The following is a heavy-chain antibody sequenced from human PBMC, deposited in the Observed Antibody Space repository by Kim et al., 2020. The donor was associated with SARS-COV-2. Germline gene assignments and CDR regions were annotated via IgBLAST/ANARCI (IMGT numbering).Heavy chain of an antibody. CDR1: GFTFSRYG. V-gene: IGHV3-30*18. CDR3: AKEALLWFGELTASFDY. J-gene: IGHJ4*02. CDR2: ISYDASNK. Sequence: GGSLRLSCAASGFTFSRYGMHWVRQAPGKGLEWVALISYDASNKYYADSVKGRFTISRDNSKNNLYLQMNSLRAEDTAVSYCAKEALLWFGELTASFDYWGQGPLITVPS. D-gene: IGHD3-10*01.